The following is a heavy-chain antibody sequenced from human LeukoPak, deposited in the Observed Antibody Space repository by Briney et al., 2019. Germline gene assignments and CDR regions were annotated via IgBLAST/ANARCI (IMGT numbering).Heavy chain of an antibody. J-gene: IGHJ4*02. D-gene: IGHD3-22*01. CDR3: ARQYYYDSSGYGSFDY. CDR1: VYTFTSYY. CDR2: INPSGGSR. Sequence: ASVNVSCKASVYTFTSYYMHAVRQAPGQGLEWMGIINPSGGSRGYPQKFQGRATMTRDTSTSTVYMELNSLRPADTALYYCARQYYYDSSGYGSFDYWGQGSLVTVS. V-gene: IGHV1-46*01.